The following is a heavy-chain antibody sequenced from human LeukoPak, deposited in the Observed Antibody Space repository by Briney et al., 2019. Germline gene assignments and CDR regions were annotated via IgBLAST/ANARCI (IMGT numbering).Heavy chain of an antibody. D-gene: IGHD4-23*01. CDR2: IYYSGST. J-gene: IGHJ4*02. CDR1: GGSISSSSYY. Sequence: SETLSLTCTVSGGSISSSSYYWGWIRQPPGKGLEWIGSIYYSGSTYYNPSPKSRVTISIDTSENQFSLNLTSVTALDMAVYYCARGPWELLTPDFWGQGTLVTVSS. V-gene: IGHV4-39*01. CDR3: ARGPWELLTPDF.